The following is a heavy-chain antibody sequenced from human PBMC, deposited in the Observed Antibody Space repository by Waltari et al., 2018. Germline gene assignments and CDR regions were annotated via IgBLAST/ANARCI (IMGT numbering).Heavy chain of an antibody. CDR1: ALTFSTYW. CDR3: ARSMNYGPDY. V-gene: IGHV3-74*01. D-gene: IGHD3-10*01. Sequence: EGQLVESGGDLVQPGGSLRLSCAASALTFSTYWMHWVRQAPGKGLVGEARIDPGGRTTTYADAVGGRFSISRDNAKNTLYLQMNSLTVEDTAVYFCARSMNYGPDYWGRGTLVTVSS. J-gene: IGHJ4*02. CDR2: IDPGGRTT.